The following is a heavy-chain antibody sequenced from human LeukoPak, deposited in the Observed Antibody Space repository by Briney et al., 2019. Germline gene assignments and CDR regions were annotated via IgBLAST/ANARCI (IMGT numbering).Heavy chain of an antibody. J-gene: IGHJ6*03. CDR2: ITPIFGTA. CDR3: ARDLGYSYGSYFYMDV. D-gene: IGHD5-18*01. CDR1: GGTFSSYA. V-gene: IGHV1-69*05. Sequence: ASVKVSCKASGGTFSSYAISWVRQAPGQGLEWMGGITPIFGTANYAQKFQGRVTITTDESTSTAYMELSSLRSEDTAVYYCARDLGYSYGSYFYMDVWGKGTTVTVSS.